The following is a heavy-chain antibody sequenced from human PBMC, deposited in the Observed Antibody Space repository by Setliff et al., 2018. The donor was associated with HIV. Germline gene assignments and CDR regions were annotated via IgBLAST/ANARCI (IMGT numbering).Heavy chain of an antibody. CDR3: ATPLMTTTVTKDH. V-gene: IGHV3-48*01. J-gene: IGHJ4*02. Sequence: GGSLRLSCAISGFTFSSYTMHWARQAPGKGLEWVAYITGSSDIIHYADSVQGRFTVSRDNAKNSLHLQMNSLRVEDTAVYYCATPLMTTTVTKDHWGQGTLVTVSS. D-gene: IGHD4-17*01. CDR1: GFTFSSYT. CDR2: ITGSSDII.